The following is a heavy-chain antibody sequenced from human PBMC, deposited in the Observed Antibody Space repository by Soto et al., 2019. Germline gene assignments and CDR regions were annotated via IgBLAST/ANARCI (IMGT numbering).Heavy chain of an antibody. CDR3: ARTPSSGNYYTWYFDL. D-gene: IGHD3-10*01. CDR1: GFTFSNYW. CDR2: INEGGAYR. J-gene: IGHJ2*01. V-gene: IGHV3-74*01. Sequence: PGGSLRLSCAASGFTFSNYWMHWVRQVPGKGLVWVARINEGGAYRSYADFAEGRFAISRDNAKNSLFLQMNSLRAEDTAVYYCARTPSSGNYYTWYFDLWGSGTLVTVSS.